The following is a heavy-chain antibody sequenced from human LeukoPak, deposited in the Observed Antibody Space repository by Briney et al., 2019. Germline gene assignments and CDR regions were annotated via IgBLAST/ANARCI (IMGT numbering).Heavy chain of an antibody. CDR2: ISRSSSTK. CDR1: GFSFTSYS. Sequence: GGSLRLSCAASGFSFTSYSMNWVRQAPGKGLEWVAFISRSSSTKYFADSVKGRFSISRDTAKNTLYLQMNSLRAEGTAVYYCARGYLADYSGSWIDETIFDQWGQGTLVTVSS. J-gene: IGHJ4*02. CDR3: ARGYLADYSGSWIDETIFDQ. D-gene: IGHD6-13*01. V-gene: IGHV3-48*01.